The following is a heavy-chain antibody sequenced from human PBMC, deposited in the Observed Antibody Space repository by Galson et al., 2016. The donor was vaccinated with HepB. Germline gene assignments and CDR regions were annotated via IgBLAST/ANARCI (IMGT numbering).Heavy chain of an antibody. D-gene: IGHD3-10*01. J-gene: IGHJ4*02. CDR3: VVDQGLGQSMVRGAPPA. Sequence: SLRLSCAASGLTFGSYGMSWVRQAPGKGLEWVSSISGRGGITYDADSAKGRFTISRDNSKNTLFLQMNSLRAEDTAVYYCVVDQGLGQSMVRGAPPAWGQGSLVTVSS. CDR2: ISGRGGIT. CDR1: GLTFGSYG. V-gene: IGHV3-23*01.